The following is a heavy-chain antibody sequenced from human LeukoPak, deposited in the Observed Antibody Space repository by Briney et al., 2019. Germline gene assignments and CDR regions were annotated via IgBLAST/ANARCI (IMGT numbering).Heavy chain of an antibody. CDR2: INPNSGGT. V-gene: IGHV1-2*02. J-gene: IGHJ4*02. CDR1: GYTFTGYY. Sequence: ASVKVSCKASGYTFTGYYMHWVRQAPGQGLEWMGWINPNSGGTNYAQKFQGRVTMTRDTSISTAYMELSSLRSEDTAVYYCARPPEGSSEYFDYWGQGTLVTVSS. CDR3: ARPPEGSSEYFDY. D-gene: IGHD6-6*01.